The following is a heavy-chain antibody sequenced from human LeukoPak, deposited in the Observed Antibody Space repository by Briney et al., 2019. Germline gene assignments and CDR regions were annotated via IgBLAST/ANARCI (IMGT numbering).Heavy chain of an antibody. J-gene: IGHJ4*02. CDR1: GASMSSNY. V-gene: IGHV4-59*08. CDR2: IYHSGNT. CDR3: ARHSDYSNYEGYFDY. D-gene: IGHD4-11*01. Sequence: PSETLSLTCNVSGASMSSNYWSWIRQPPGKGLEWIGYIYHSGNTNYSPSLESRVTISVDTSKNQFSLKLSSVTAADTAVYYCARHSDYSNYEGYFDYWGQGTLVTVSS.